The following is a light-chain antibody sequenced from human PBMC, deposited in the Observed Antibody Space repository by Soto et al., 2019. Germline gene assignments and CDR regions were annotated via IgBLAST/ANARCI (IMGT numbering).Light chain of an antibody. CDR2: DAS. J-gene: IGKJ1*01. Sequence: EIVLTQSPATLSLSPGERATLSCRASQSVNSYLAWYQQKPGQAPRLLIYDASIRATGIPARFTGSGSGTDFTLTISRLEPEDFAVYYCKQYVSSPWAFGQGTKVDIK. V-gene: IGKV3-20*01. CDR1: QSVNSY. CDR3: KQYVSSPWA.